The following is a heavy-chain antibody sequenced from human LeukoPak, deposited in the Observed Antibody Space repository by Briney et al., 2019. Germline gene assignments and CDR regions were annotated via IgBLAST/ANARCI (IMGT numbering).Heavy chain of an antibody. V-gene: IGHV3-30*18. D-gene: IGHD3-22*01. CDR1: GFTFSSYG. CDR2: ISYDGSNK. CDR3: AKDFSVYYYDSRVLDY. Sequence: GRSLRLSCAASGFTFSSYGMHWVRQAPGKGLEWVALISYDGSNKYYADSVKGRFTISRDNSKNTLYLNRLRAEDTAVYYCAKDFSVYYYDSRVLDYWGQGTLVTVSS. J-gene: IGHJ4*02.